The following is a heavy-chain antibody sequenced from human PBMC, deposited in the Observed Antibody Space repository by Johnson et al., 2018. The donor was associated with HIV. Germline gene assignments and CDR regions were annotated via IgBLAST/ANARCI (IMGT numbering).Heavy chain of an antibody. CDR1: GVTFSSYG. Sequence: QVQLVESGGGVVQPGRSLRLSCAASGVTFSSYGMHWVRQAPGKGLEGVAFIRYDGSNKYYADSVKGRFTISRDISKNTLSLQMNGLRAEDTAVYYCASRSYGYVRHAFDSWGQGTMVTVSS. CDR2: IRYDGSNK. V-gene: IGHV3-33*01. CDR3: ASRSYGYVRHAFDS. J-gene: IGHJ3*02. D-gene: IGHD5-18*01.